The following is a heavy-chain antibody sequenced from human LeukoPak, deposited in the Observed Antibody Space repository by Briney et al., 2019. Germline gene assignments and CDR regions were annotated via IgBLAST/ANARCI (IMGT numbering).Heavy chain of an antibody. Sequence: PSETLSLTCTVSGGSISSSSYYWGWIRQPPGKGLEWIGSIYYSGSTYYNPSLKSRVTMSVDTSKNQFSLKLSSVTAADTAVYYCASKLNWFDPWGQGTLVTVSS. J-gene: IGHJ5*02. V-gene: IGHV4-39*01. CDR1: GGSISSSSYY. D-gene: IGHD2-15*01. CDR2: IYYSGST. CDR3: ASKLNWFDP.